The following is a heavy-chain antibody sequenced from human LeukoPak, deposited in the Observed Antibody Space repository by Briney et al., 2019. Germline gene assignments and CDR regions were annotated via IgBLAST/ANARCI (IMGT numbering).Heavy chain of an antibody. CDR3: ARALRYFDPVDY. D-gene: IGHD3-9*01. J-gene: IGHJ4*02. V-gene: IGHV4-39*07. CDR1: GGSISSSSYY. CDR2: IYYSGST. Sequence: SETLSLTCTVSGGSISSSSYYWVWIRQPPGKGLEWIGSIYYSGSTYYNPSLKSRVTISVDTSKNQFSLKLSSVTAADTAVYYCARALRYFDPVDYWGQGTLVTVSS.